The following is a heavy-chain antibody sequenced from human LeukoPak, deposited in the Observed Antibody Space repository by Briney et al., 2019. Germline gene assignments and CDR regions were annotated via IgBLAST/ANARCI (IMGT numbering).Heavy chain of an antibody. D-gene: IGHD6-6*01. J-gene: IGHJ5*02. V-gene: IGHV3-23*01. CDR2: ISGSGGST. CDR1: GFTLSSYA. Sequence: GGSLRLSCAAYGFTLSSYAIGWVSQEPGKGMEWVSAISGSGGSTYYADSVKGRFTISRDNSKNTLYLQMNSLRAEDTAVYYCAKTVAARPNWFDPWGQGTLVTVSS. CDR3: AKTVAARPNWFDP.